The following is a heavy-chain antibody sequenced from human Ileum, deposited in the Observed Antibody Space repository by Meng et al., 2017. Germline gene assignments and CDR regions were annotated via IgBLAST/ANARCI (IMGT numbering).Heavy chain of an antibody. CDR1: GYIFDYFG. J-gene: IGHJ4*02. CDR2: ASGNNGNR. CDR3: ARVYYCSGDCYTNYFDY. V-gene: IGHV1-18*01. Sequence: ASVKVSCKASGYIFDYFGISWVRQAPGQGLEWMGWASGNNGNRRYAQNLQGRVTMTADTSTNTSYMELRSLRSDDTAMYYCARVYYCSGDCYTNYFDYWGQGTLVTVSS. D-gene: IGHD2-21*02.